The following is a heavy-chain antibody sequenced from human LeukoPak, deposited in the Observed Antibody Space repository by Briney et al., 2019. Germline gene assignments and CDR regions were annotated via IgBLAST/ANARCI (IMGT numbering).Heavy chain of an antibody. J-gene: IGHJ5*02. V-gene: IGHV4-59*01. CDR1: GGSISSYY. CDR3: ARDYYGSGRYYQRWFDP. D-gene: IGHD3-10*01. Sequence: AETLSLTCTVSGGSISSYYWSWIRQPPGKGLEWIGYIDYSGSTNYNPSLKSRVTISVDTSKNQFSLKLSSVTSADTAVYYCARDYYGSGRYYQRWFDPRGQGTLVTVSS. CDR2: IDYSGST.